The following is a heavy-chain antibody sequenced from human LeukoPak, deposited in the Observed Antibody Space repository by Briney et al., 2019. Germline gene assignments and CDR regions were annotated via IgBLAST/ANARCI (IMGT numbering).Heavy chain of an antibody. D-gene: IGHD6-19*01. J-gene: IGHJ4*02. V-gene: IGHV5-51*01. CDR2: IYPGDSDT. Sequence: GESLKISCKGSGYRFTSYWIGWVRQMPGKGLEWMGIIYPGDSDTRYSPSFQGQVTISADKSISTAYLQWSSLKASDTAMYYCARLDSSGWFGGSYFDYWGQGTLVTVSS. CDR3: ARLDSSGWFGGSYFDY. CDR1: GYRFTSYW.